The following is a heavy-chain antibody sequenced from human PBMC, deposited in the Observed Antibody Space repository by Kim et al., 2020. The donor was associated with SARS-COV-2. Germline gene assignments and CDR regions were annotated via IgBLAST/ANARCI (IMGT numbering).Heavy chain of an antibody. D-gene: IGHD3-22*01. CDR1: GGSISSSSYY. CDR3: ARPRHSSGYYPNWFDP. J-gene: IGHJ5*02. CDR2: IYYSGST. V-gene: IGHV4-39*07. Sequence: SQTLSLTCTVSGGSISSSSYYWGWIRQPPGKGLEWIGSIYYSGSTYYNPSLKSRVTISVDTSKNQFSLKLSSVTAADTAVYYCARPRHSSGYYPNWFDPWGQGTLVTVSS.